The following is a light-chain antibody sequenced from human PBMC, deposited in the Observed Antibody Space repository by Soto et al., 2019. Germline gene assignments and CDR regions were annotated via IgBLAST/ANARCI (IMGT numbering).Light chain of an antibody. Sequence: EIVLTQSPATLSVSPGERATLSCSASHSVSSNLAWYQQKPRQAPRLLIYGASTRATGIPARFSGSGSGTEFTLTISSMQSEDFAVYYCQQYNNWPPFGQGTKVDIK. J-gene: IGKJ1*01. CDR1: HSVSSN. CDR2: GAS. V-gene: IGKV3-15*01. CDR3: QQYNNWPP.